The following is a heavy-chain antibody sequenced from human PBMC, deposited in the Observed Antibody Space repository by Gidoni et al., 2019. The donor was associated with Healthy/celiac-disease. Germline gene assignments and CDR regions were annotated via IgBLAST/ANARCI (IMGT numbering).Heavy chain of an antibody. V-gene: IGHV1-69*06. D-gene: IGHD6-19*01. CDR3: AAHYSSGWYGGDY. Sequence: PIFGTANYAQKFQGRVTITADKSTSTAYMELSSLRSEDTAVYYCAAHYSSGWYGGDYWGQGTLVTVSS. J-gene: IGHJ4*02. CDR2: PIFGTA.